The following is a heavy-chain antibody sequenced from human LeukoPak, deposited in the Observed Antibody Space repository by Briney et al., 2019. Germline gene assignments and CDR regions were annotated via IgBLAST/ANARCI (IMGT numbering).Heavy chain of an antibody. CDR3: AADLSNPRMGASYLDF. D-gene: IGHD3-16*01. Sequence: GSSVKVSCKASGGTFSSYAISWVRQAPGQGLEWMGGIIPIFGTANYAQKFQGRVTITADESTSTAYMELRSLTSEDTAVYYCAADLSNPRMGASYLDFWGQGTLVTVSS. V-gene: IGHV1-69*01. J-gene: IGHJ4*02. CDR2: IIPIFGTA. CDR1: GGTFSSYA.